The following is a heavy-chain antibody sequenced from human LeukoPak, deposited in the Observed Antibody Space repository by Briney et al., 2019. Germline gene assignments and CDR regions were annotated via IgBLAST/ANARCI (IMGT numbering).Heavy chain of an antibody. V-gene: IGHV3-23*01. J-gene: IGHJ4*02. CDR1: GFTFSSYA. CDR3: AKAHGGSYHSGID. Sequence: GGSLRLSCAASGFTFSSYAMNWVRQAPGKGLEWVSGISGSGGSTYYADSVKGRFTLSRDNSKNTLYLQLNSLRVEDTAEYYCAKAHGGSYHSGIDWGQGTLVIVSP. CDR2: ISGSGGST. D-gene: IGHD1-26*01.